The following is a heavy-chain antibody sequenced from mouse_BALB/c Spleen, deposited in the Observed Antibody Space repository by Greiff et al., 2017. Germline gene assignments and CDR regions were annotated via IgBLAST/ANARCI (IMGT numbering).Heavy chain of an antibody. CDR1: GFTFSSYA. D-gene: IGHD2-10*02. CDR3: ARGGVSAMDY. Sequence: EVQLVESGGGLVKPGGSLKLSCAASGFTFSSYAMSWVRQSPEKRLEWVAEISSGGSYTYYPDTVTGRFTISRDNAKNTLYLEMSSLRSEDTAMYYCARGGVSAMDYWGQGTSGTGSS. V-gene: IGHV5-9-4*01. CDR2: ISSGGSYT. J-gene: IGHJ4*01.